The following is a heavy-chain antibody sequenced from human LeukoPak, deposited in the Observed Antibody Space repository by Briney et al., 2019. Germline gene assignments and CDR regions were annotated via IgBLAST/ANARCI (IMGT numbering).Heavy chain of an antibody. CDR3: ARVGAYYTYSFDY. J-gene: IGHJ4*02. CDR2: ISTSGSTI. Sequence: GGSLRLSCAASGFTFRSYEMNWVRQAPGKGLEWVSYISTSGSTIYYADSVKGRFAISRDNAKNSLYLQMNSLRAEDTAVYYCARVGAYYTYSFDYWGQGTLVTVSS. V-gene: IGHV3-48*03. D-gene: IGHD3-3*01. CDR1: GFTFRSYE.